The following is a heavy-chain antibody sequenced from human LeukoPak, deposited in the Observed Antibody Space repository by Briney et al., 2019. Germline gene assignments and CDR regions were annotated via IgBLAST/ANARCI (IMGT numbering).Heavy chain of an antibody. D-gene: IGHD3-22*01. CDR1: GYTFTGYC. V-gene: IGHV1-2*02. J-gene: IGHJ4*02. Sequence: ASVKVSCKASGYTFTGYCMHWVRQAPGQGLEWMGWVNPNSGGRNYAQTFQGRVTMTRDTSISTAYMELSRLTSDDTAVYYCARDMRDSSGYLDYWGQGTLVTVSS. CDR2: VNPNSGGR. CDR3: ARDMRDSSGYLDY.